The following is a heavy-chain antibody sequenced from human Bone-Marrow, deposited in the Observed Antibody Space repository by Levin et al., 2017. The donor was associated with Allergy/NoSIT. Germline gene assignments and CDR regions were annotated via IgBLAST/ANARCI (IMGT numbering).Heavy chain of an antibody. D-gene: IGHD6-19*01. V-gene: IGHV3-30*18. Sequence: GGSLRLSCVASGFTLSSYGIHWVRQAPGKGLEWVAVISYDGSNKYYADSVEGRFTISRDNSKNTLYLQMNSLRAEDTAVYYCANPGTVAGSYFVRAPKKALYYGMDVWGQGTTVTVSS. J-gene: IGHJ6*02. CDR3: ANPGTVAGSYFVRAPKKALYYGMDV. CDR1: GFTLSSYG. CDR2: ISYDGSNK.